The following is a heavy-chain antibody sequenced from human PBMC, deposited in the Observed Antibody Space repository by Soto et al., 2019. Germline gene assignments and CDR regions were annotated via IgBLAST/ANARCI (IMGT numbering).Heavy chain of an antibody. Sequence: QVQLVESGGGVVQPGRSLRLSCAASTFAFSSYAMHWVRQTPGKGLEWVASITYDGSKKYYADSVKCRLTISRGNSKNALYLQMSSLRAGDTAVYFCARDVGDGFRSNDMDVWGQGTTVTVCS. V-gene: IGHV3-30-3*01. CDR2: ITYDGSKK. D-gene: IGHD5-12*01. CDR1: TFAFSSYA. J-gene: IGHJ6*02. CDR3: ARDVGDGFRSNDMDV.